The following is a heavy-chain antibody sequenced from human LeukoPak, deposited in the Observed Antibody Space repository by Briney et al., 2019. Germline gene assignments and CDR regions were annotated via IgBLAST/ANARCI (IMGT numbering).Heavy chain of an antibody. J-gene: IGHJ6*02. CDR3: ARDRRWLQFRSSYYGMDV. D-gene: IGHD5-24*01. V-gene: IGHV1-69*04. CDR2: IIPILGIA. CDR1: GGTFSSYA. Sequence: ASVKVSCKASGGTFSSYAISWVRQAPGQGLEWMGRIIPILGIANYAQKFQGRVTITADKATSTAYMELSSLRSADTDVYVCARDRRWLQFRSSYYGMDVWGQGTPVTVSS.